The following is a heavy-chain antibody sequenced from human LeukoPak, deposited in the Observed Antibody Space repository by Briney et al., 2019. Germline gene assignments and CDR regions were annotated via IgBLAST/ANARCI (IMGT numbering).Heavy chain of an antibody. D-gene: IGHD2-21*01. J-gene: IGHJ4*02. CDR2: ISRYSGAT. CDR1: GYIFSDYY. Sequence: ASVKVSCKASGYIFSDYYTHWVRLAPGRGFEWMGWISRYSGATKLAQKFQGRVTLTRDTSISTAYAELSHLASDDTGVYCFVSWAGGNSDVASFDYWGEGTLVIVSS. CDR3: VSWAGGNSDVASFDY. V-gene: IGHV1-2*02.